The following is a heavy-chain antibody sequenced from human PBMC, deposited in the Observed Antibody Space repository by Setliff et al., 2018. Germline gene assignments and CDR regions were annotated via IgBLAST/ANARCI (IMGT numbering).Heavy chain of an antibody. J-gene: IGHJ6*02. V-gene: IGHV1-69*05. D-gene: IGHD2-8*01. CDR1: GGTFSSYA. Sequence: SVKVSCKASGGTFSSYAISWVRQAPGQGLEWMGGIIPIFGTANYAQKFQGRVTITTDESTSTAYMELSSLRSEDTAVYYCARANCTNGVCYWGEYYYYGMDVWGQGTTVPVSS. CDR3: ARANCTNGVCYWGEYYYYGMDV. CDR2: IIPIFGTA.